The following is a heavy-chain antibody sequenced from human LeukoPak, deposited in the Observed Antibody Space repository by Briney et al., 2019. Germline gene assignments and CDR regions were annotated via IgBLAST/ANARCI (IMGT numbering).Heavy chain of an antibody. V-gene: IGHV6-1*01. CDR1: GDIVSSDITA. D-gene: IGHD1-1*01. J-gene: IGHJ5*02. CDR2: TYYRSEWYH. CDR3: ARALAGTEGWFTS. Sequence: SQTLSLTCAISGDIVSSDITAWSWIRQSPSRGLEWLGRTYYRSEWYHDYSAAVKSRITVSPDTSKNQFSLQLSSMTPGDTAVYYCARALAGTEGWFTSWGQGSLVTVSS.